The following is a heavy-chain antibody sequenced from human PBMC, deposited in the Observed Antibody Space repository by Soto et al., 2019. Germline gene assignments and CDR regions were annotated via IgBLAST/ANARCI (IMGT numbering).Heavy chain of an antibody. Sequence: GGSLRLSCAASGFTFSSYGMHWVRQAPGKGLEWVAVIWYDGSNKYYADSVKGRFTISRDNSKNTLYLQMNSLRAEDTAVYYWAREGAEGGYFDYWGQGTLVTVSS. CDR2: IWYDGSNK. CDR1: GFTFSSYG. CDR3: AREGAEGGYFDY. J-gene: IGHJ4*02. V-gene: IGHV3-33*01. D-gene: IGHD3-16*01.